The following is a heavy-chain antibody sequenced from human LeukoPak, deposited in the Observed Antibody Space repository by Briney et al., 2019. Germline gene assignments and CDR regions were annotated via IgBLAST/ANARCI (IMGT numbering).Heavy chain of an antibody. V-gene: IGHV3-23*01. J-gene: IGHJ4*02. D-gene: IGHD3-10*01. CDR3: ARAHYGSGSYYYFDY. CDR1: GFTVSSNS. CDR2: ISGSGSST. Sequence: GGSLRLSCTVSGFTVSSNSMSWVRQAPGKGLEWVSAISGSGSSTYYADSVKGRFTISRDNSKNTLDLQMNSLRAEDTAVYYCARAHYGSGSYYYFDYWGQGTLVTVSS.